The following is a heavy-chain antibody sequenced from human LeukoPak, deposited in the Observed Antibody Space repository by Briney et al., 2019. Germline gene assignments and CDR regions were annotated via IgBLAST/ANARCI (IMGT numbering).Heavy chain of an antibody. V-gene: IGHV1-8*01. D-gene: IGHD5-18*01. Sequence: ASVKVSCKASGYTFTSYDINWVRQATGQGLEWMGWMNPNSGNTGYAQKFQGRVTMTRNTSISTAYMELSSLRSEDTAVYYCARGIYSYGSVVSDYYYYYMDVWGRGTTVTVSS. CDR3: ARGIYSYGSVVSDYYYYYMDV. CDR2: MNPNSGNT. J-gene: IGHJ6*03. CDR1: GYTFTSYD.